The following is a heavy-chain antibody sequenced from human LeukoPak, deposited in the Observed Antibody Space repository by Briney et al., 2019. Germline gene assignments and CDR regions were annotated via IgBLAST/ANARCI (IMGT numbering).Heavy chain of an antibody. Sequence: GGSLRLSCAASGFTFSSYAMSWVRQAPGKGLEWVSAISGSGGSTYYADSVKGRFTISRDNSKNTLYLQMNSLRAEDTAVYYCAKFTRIAVAGHWGGFDYWGQGTLVTVSS. CDR1: GFTFSSYA. J-gene: IGHJ4*02. CDR3: AKFTRIAVAGHWGGFDY. V-gene: IGHV3-23*01. D-gene: IGHD6-19*01. CDR2: ISGSGGST.